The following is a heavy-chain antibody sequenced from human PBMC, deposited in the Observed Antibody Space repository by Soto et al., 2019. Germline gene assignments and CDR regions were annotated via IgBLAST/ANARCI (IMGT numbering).Heavy chain of an antibody. J-gene: IGHJ4*02. CDR1: GYSFTTYW. D-gene: IGHD3-16*01. V-gene: IGHV5-51*01. Sequence: GESLKISCKGSGYSFTTYWIGWVRQMPGKGLEWMAIINPRDSDTRYSPSFQGQVTISADKSISTAYLQWSSLKASDTAIYYCARQGGAYVSIDYWGQGTRVTVSS. CDR3: ARQGGAYVSIDY. CDR2: INPRDSDT.